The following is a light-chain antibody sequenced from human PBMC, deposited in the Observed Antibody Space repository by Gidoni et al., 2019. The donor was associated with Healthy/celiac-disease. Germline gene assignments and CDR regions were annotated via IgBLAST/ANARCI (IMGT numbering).Light chain of an antibody. Sequence: DIVIPQSPLSLPVTPGEPSSISCRSSQSLLHSNGYNYLDWYLQKPGQSPQLLIYLGYNRASGVPERLSGSGAGTDFTLKISRVEDEDVGVYYCMQALKTPYSFGQGTKLEIK. CDR1: QSLLHSNGYNY. J-gene: IGKJ2*03. CDR3: MQALKTPYS. V-gene: IGKV2-28*01. CDR2: LGY.